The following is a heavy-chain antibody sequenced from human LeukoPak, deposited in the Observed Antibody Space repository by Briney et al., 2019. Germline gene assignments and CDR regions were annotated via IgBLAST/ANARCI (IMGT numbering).Heavy chain of an antibody. CDR2: IYYSGNT. CDR3: ARHVRPQLPPKAFDY. J-gene: IGHJ4*02. V-gene: IGHV4-39*01. D-gene: IGHD2-2*01. CDR1: GGSISSGIYY. Sequence: PSETLSLTCTVSGGSISSGIYYWGWIRQPPGKGLEWIGSIYYSGNTYYNPSLKSRVTISVDTSKNQLSLKLNSVTAADTAVYYCARHVRPQLPPKAFDYWGQGTLVTVSS.